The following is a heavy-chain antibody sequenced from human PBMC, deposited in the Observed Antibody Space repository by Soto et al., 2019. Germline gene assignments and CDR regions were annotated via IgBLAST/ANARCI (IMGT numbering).Heavy chain of an antibody. Sequence: VQLVESGGGLVQPGGSLRLSCVASGFKFDYYWMHWVRQAPGGGLMWISRLQTDGSHPAYADSVKGRFTISRDNAKNTLYLQMNNLRGEDTAIYYCARGGDPDYWGQGNLVTVSS. J-gene: IGHJ4*02. V-gene: IGHV3-74*01. CDR2: LQTDGSHP. CDR3: ARGGDPDY. CDR1: GFKFDYYW.